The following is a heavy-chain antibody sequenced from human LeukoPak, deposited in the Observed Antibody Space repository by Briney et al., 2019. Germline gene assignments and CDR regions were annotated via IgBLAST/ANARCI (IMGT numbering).Heavy chain of an antibody. CDR2: IKQDGSEK. Sequence: HAGGSLRLSCAASGFTFSSYWMSWVRQAPGEGLEWVANIKQDGSEKYYVDSVKGRFTISRDNAENSLYLQMNSLRAEDTAVYYCASPGEGGRLWDFDYWGQGTLVTVSS. J-gene: IGHJ4*02. V-gene: IGHV3-7*01. CDR3: ASPGEGGRLWDFDY. D-gene: IGHD2-21*01. CDR1: GFTFSSYW.